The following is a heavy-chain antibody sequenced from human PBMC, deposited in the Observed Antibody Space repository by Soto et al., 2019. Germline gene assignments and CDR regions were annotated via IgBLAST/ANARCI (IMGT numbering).Heavy chain of an antibody. CDR3: ARREVAAFYYYGMDV. CDR2: IYYSGST. Sequence: PSETLSLTCTVSGGSISSNSYYWGWIRQPPGKGLEWIGSIYYSGSTYYNPSLKSRVTISVDTSKNQFSLKLSSVTAADTAVYYCARREVAAFYYYGMDVWGQGTTVTVSS. D-gene: IGHD2-15*01. CDR1: GGSISSNSYY. J-gene: IGHJ6*02. V-gene: IGHV4-39*01.